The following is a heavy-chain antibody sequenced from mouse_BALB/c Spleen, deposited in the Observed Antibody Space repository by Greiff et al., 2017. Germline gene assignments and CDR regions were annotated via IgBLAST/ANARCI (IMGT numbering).Heavy chain of an antibody. V-gene: IGHV4-1*02. J-gene: IGHJ4*01. CDR2: INPDSSTI. CDR1: GFDFSRYW. D-gene: IGHD1-1*01. CDR3: ARGGTTVVEGYAMDY. Sequence: EVKLMESGGGLVQPGGSLKLSCAASGFDFSRYWMSWVRQAPGKGLEWIGEINPDSSTINYTPSLKDKFIISRDNAKNTLYLQMSKVRSEDTALYYCARGGTTVVEGYAMDYWGQGTSVTVSS.